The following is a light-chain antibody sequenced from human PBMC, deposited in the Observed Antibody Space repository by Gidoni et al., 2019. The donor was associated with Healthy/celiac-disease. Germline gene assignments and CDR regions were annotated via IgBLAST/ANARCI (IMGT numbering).Light chain of an antibody. Sequence: EMVLTQSPGPLSSSPGERATLSCRASQSVSSSYLAWYQQKPGQAPRLLIYGASSRATGIPDRFSGSGSGTDFTLTISRLEPEDFAVYYCQQYGSSQLTFGGGTKVEIK. CDR3: QQYGSSQLT. CDR1: QSVSSSY. J-gene: IGKJ4*01. V-gene: IGKV3-20*01. CDR2: GAS.